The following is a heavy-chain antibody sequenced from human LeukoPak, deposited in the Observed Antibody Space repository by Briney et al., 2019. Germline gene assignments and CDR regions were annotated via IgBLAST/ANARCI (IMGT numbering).Heavy chain of an antibody. J-gene: IGHJ4*02. CDR1: GFTFSSFP. CDR3: AKHDYGDYRDFDH. D-gene: IGHD4-17*01. CDR2: ISGTGYTT. Sequence: GGSLRLSCAASGFTFSSFPMSWVRQAPEKGLEWVSAISGTGYTTSYADSVKGRFTISRDNSKNTLYLRMNSLRAEDTALYYCAKHDYGDYRDFDHWGQGTLVTVSS. V-gene: IGHV3-23*01.